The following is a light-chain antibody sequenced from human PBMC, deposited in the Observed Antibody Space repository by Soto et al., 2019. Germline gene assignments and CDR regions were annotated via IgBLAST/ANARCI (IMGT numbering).Light chain of an antibody. J-gene: IGLJ1*01. CDR2: DVS. V-gene: IGLV2-11*01. Sequence: QAVVTQPSSVSGSPGQSVTISCTGASSDVGGYNYVSWYQQHPGKAPKLMIYDVSKRPSGVPDRFSGSKSGNTASLTISGLQTEDEADYYCCSYAGRYTYVFGTGTKLTVL. CDR3: CSYAGRYTYV. CDR1: SSDVGGYNY.